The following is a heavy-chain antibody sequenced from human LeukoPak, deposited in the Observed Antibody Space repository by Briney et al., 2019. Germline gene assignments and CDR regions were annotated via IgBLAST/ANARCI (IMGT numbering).Heavy chain of an antibody. CDR2: ISYEGSLK. J-gene: IGHJ4*02. Sequence: PGGSLRLSCAASGFTFTLSSYGMHRVRQAPGKGLEWVAVISYEGSLKYYADSVKGRFTISRDTSKNMLYLQMNSLRAEDTAVYYCSRYNTSSWDYWGQGTLVTVSS. D-gene: IGHD6-6*01. CDR3: SRYNTSSWDY. V-gene: IGHV3-33*01. CDR1: GFTFTLSSYG.